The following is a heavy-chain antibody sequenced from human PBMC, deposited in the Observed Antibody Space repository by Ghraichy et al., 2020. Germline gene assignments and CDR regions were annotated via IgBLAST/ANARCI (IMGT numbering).Heavy chain of an antibody. Sequence: GGSLRLSCAASGFTFSNYWMHWVRQAPGKGLVWVSRINTDGSTINYADSVKGRFTISRDNAKNTLYLQMNSLRGEDTAVYYCAREEHSTTWDLAEDFDYWCQGTLVTVS. J-gene: IGHJ4*02. V-gene: IGHV3-74*01. D-gene: IGHD2/OR15-2a*01. CDR3: AREEHSTTWDLAEDFDY. CDR1: GFTFSNYW. CDR2: INTDGSTI.